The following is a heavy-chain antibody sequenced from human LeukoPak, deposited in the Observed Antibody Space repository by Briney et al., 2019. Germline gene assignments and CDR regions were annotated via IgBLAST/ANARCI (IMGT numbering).Heavy chain of an antibody. V-gene: IGHV3-23*01. D-gene: IGHD3-10*01. CDR3: AKETNYYHSGSYWEHIQH. CDR2: ITASGGST. J-gene: IGHJ1*01. Sequence: PGGSLRLSCAASGFTFSSYAMSWVRQAPGKGLEWVSSITASGGSTHYADPVKGRFTISRDNSKNTLYLQMNSLRAEDTAVYYCAKETNYYHSGSYWEHIQHWGQGTLVTVSS. CDR1: GFTFSSYA.